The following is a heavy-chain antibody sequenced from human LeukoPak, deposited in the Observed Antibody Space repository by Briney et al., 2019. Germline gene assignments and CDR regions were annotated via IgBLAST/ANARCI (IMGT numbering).Heavy chain of an antibody. CDR2: INHSGST. CDR1: GDSFSGYY. V-gene: IGHV4-34*01. Sequence: SETLSLTCAVYGDSFSGYYWSWIRQPPGKGLEWIGEINHSGSTNYNPSLKSRVTISVDTSKNQFSLKLSSVTAADTAVYYCARWALYYYGSGTLRGFDYWGQGTLVTVSS. J-gene: IGHJ4*02. D-gene: IGHD3-10*01. CDR3: ARWALYYYGSGTLRGFDY.